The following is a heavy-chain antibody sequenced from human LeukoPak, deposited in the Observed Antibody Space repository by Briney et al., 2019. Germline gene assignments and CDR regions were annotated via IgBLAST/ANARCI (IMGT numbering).Heavy chain of an antibody. V-gene: IGHV3-11*01. Sequence: GGSLRLSCVASGFTFSDYYMSWIRQAPGKGLEWVSYISSSGSTIYYVDSVKGRFTISRDNAKNSLYLQMNSLRAEDTAVYYCAKVQGSSWDNYYYYGMDVWGQGTTVTVSS. J-gene: IGHJ6*02. CDR3: AKVQGSSWDNYYYYGMDV. CDR1: GFTFSDYY. CDR2: ISSSGSTI. D-gene: IGHD6-13*01.